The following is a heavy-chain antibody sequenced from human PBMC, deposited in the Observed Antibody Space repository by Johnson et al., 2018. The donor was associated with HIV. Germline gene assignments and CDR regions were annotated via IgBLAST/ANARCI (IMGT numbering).Heavy chain of an antibody. V-gene: IGHV3-9*01. D-gene: IGHD3-22*01. CDR2: ISWNSGSI. CDR1: GFTFDDYA. CDR3: AKDSVFYDSAFDI. J-gene: IGHJ3*02. Sequence: VQLVESGGGVVQPGGSLRLSCAASGFTFDDYAMHWVRQAPGKGLEWVSGISWNSGSIGYADSVKGRITISRDNAKHSLYLQMNSLRAEDTAVYYCAKDSVFYDSAFDIWGQGTMVTVAS.